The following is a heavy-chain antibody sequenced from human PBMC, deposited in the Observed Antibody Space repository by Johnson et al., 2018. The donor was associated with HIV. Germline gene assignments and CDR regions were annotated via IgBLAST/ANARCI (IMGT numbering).Heavy chain of an antibody. V-gene: IGHV3-23*04. CDR1: GFTFSSYA. D-gene: IGHD3-10*01. Sequence: VQLVESGGGLVQPGGSLRLSCAASGFTFSSYAMSWVRQAPGKGLEWVSAISGSGGSTYYADFVKGRFTISRDNSKKTLSLQMNSLRPEDTAVYYCAKSSSATYYGDAFDMWGQGTMVTVSS. J-gene: IGHJ3*02. CDR2: ISGSGGST. CDR3: AKSSSATYYGDAFDM.